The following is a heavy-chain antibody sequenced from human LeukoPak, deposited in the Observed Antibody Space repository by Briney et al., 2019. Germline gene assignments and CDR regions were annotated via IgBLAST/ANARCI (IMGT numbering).Heavy chain of an antibody. V-gene: IGHV1-69*05. Sequence: ASVKVSCKASGGTFSSYAIRWVGQAPGQGLEWTGRIMPIFGTANYAQKFQGRVTITTDESKSTAYMELSSLTSDDTAVYYCARVVYYDILTGYTNYWYFDLWGRGTLVTVSS. CDR3: ARVVYYDILTGYTNYWYFDL. J-gene: IGHJ2*01. CDR1: GGTFSSYA. CDR2: IMPIFGTA. D-gene: IGHD3-9*01.